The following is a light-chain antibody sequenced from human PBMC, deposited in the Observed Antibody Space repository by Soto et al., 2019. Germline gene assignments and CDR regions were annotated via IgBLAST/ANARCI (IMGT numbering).Light chain of an antibody. CDR2: DAS. CDR1: QSISNY. V-gene: IGKV3-11*01. Sequence: PGEIATLSCRASQSISNYLAWYQHKPGQAPRLLIDDASSRATGIPARFSGSGSGTEFTLTISSLEPEDFAVYYCQYRTTFGQGTRLEIK. CDR3: QYRTT. J-gene: IGKJ5*01.